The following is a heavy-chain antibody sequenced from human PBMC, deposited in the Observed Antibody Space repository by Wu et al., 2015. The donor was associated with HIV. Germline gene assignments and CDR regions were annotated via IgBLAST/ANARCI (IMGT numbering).Heavy chain of an antibody. D-gene: IGHD2-21*01. J-gene: IGHJ6*02. CDR1: GYTFSNSG. CDR2: IMGDSGST. V-gene: IGHV1-18*01. CDR3: GRVWGCGFTTCYWRVDV. Sequence: QVRLVQSGAEVKKPGASVKVSCKTYGYTFSNSGVSWIRQAPGQGLEYMGWIMGDSGSTNYAQRFQGRVTMTIDTSTNTGYLELGSLRSDDTAVYYCGRVWGCGFTTCYWRVDVWGQGTTVIVSS.